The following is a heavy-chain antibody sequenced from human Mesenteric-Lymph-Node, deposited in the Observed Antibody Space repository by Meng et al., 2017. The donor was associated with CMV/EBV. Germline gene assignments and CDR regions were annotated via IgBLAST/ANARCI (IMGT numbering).Heavy chain of an antibody. CDR3: VRGGPDYYGDPVLRFEY. CDR2: TYYSGSA. V-gene: IGHV4-31*02. J-gene: IGHJ4*02. CDR1: SINSGTYY. D-gene: IGHD4-17*01. Sequence: SINSGTYYWSWLRQHPAKGLEYIGYTYYSGSAYYNPSLKSRVTISVDTSVNQFSLKLSSVTAADTAVYYCVRGGPDYYGDPVLRFEYWGQGILVTVSS.